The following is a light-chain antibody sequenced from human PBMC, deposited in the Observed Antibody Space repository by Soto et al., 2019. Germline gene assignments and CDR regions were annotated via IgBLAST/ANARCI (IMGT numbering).Light chain of an antibody. CDR1: QSIISW. J-gene: IGKJ1*01. V-gene: IGKV1-5*01. CDR3: QQYNRFPRT. CDR2: RAS. Sequence: DILMTQSPATLSASVGDRVTITCRASQSIISWLAWYQQKPGQAPRLFIHRASIMEWGIPARFSGSGSETDFALTITSLQPEDFAIYYCQQYNRFPRTFGQGTRVEIK.